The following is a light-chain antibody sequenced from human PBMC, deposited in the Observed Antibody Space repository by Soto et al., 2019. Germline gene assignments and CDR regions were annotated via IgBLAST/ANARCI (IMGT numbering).Light chain of an antibody. J-gene: IGKJ1*01. CDR2: GAS. CDR1: QSVSNNY. Sequence: VLTHSPGTLSLSPGERATLSCRASQSVSNNYLAWYQQKPGQAPRLLIYGASNRATGIPDRFSGSGSGTDFTLTINSLAPEDFAIYYCHQRQSWPRTFGQGSKV. CDR3: HQRQSWPRT. V-gene: IGKV3-20*01.